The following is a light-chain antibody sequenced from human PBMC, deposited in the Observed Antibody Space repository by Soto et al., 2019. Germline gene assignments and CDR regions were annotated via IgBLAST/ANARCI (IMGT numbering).Light chain of an antibody. CDR1: SSDIGGYNY. V-gene: IGLV2-14*01. Sequence: QSVLTQPASVSGSPGQSITISCTGTSSDIGGYNYVSWYQQHPGKAPKLMIYEVSDRPSGVSNRFSVSKSGNTASLTISGLQAEDEADYYCSSYTDNNTVLLGGGTQLTVL. CDR2: EVS. J-gene: IGLJ2*01. CDR3: SSYTDNNTVL.